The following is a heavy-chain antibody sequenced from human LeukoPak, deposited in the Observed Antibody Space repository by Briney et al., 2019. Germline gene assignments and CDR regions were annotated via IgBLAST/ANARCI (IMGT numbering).Heavy chain of an antibody. Sequence: ASVTVSCTASGYTFTSYAISWVRQAPGQGLEWMGWISAYNGNTNYAQKLQDRVTMTTDTSTSTAYMELRSLRSDDTAVYYCASALSGSYFDYFDYWGQGTLVHVSS. CDR1: GYTFTSYA. CDR3: ASALSGSYFDYFDY. V-gene: IGHV1-18*01. CDR2: ISAYNGNT. D-gene: IGHD1-26*01. J-gene: IGHJ4*02.